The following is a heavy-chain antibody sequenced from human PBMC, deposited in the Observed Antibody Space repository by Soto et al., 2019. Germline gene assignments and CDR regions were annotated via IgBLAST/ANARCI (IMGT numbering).Heavy chain of an antibody. CDR1: GFAFSNYA. CDR3: AKDRTVEARHADY. CDR2: ISASVEAK. D-gene: IGHD6-6*01. Sequence: GWLMRLSCATAGFAFSNYAMHWVRQAPGRGLGLVSTISASVEAKYYADSVEGRFTISRDDSKNTPYLQINSLRSEDTAVYYCAKDRTVEARHADYWGQGTQVTVSS. V-gene: IGHV3-23*01. J-gene: IGHJ4*02.